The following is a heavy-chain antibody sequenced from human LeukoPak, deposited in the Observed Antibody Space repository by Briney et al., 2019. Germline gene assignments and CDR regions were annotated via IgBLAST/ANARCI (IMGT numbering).Heavy chain of an antibody. Sequence: SVKVSCKASGFTFTRSAMQWVRQARGQRLEWIGWIVVGSGNTNYAQKFQERVTITRDMSTSTAYMELSSLRSEDTAVYYCAALMGGTGSDYSRQGTLVTVSS. J-gene: IGHJ4*02. V-gene: IGHV1-58*02. D-gene: IGHD6-19*01. CDR2: IVVGSGNT. CDR1: GFTFTRSA. CDR3: AALMGGTGSDY.